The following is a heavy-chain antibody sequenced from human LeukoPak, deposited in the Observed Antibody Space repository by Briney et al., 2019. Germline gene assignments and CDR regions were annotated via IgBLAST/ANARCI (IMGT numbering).Heavy chain of an antibody. CDR2: VFYSGST. D-gene: IGHD2/OR15-2a*01. CDR1: GVSISSSIYC. Sequence: SETLSLTCTVSGVSISSSIYCWGWIRQPPGKGLEWIGSVFYSGSTSYNPSLKSRVTISVDTSKNQFSLKLSSVTAADTAVYYCARLKESIDAFDIWGQGTMVTVSS. CDR3: ARLKESIDAFDI. V-gene: IGHV4-39*01. J-gene: IGHJ3*02.